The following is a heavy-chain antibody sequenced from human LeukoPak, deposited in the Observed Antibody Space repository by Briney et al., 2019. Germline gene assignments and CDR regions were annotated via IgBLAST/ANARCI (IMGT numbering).Heavy chain of an antibody. CDR1: GFTFNTYV. Sequence: GGSLRLSCAASGFTFNTYVMSWVRQAPGKGLEWVSCVSSSGTTMYHADSVKGRFTIPRDNAKNSLYLQMNSLRAEDAAVYHCARRYCSSASCLFDYWGEGTLVSVSS. CDR2: VSSSGTTM. CDR3: ARRYCSSASCLFDY. V-gene: IGHV3-48*03. J-gene: IGHJ4*02. D-gene: IGHD2-2*01.